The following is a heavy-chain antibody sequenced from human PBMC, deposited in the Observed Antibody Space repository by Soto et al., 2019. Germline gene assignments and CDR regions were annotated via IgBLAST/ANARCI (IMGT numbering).Heavy chain of an antibody. V-gene: IGHV4-31*03. J-gene: IGHJ4*02. CDR2: IYYSGST. Sequence: SETLSLTCTVSGGSISSGGYYWSWIRQHPGKGLEWIGYIYYSGSTYYNPSLKSRVTISVDTSKNQFSLKLSSVTAADTAVYYCARDRVVPAAQAHSDYWGQRTLVTVSS. D-gene: IGHD2-2*01. CDR1: GGSISSGGYY. CDR3: ARDRVVPAAQAHSDY.